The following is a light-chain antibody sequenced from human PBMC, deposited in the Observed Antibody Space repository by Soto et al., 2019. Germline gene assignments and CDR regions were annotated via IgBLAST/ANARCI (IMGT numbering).Light chain of an antibody. CDR2: NND. J-gene: IGLJ3*02. CDR3: AAWDDSLNGFWM. CDR1: TSNIGDNT. Sequence: QSALTQTPSVSGTPGQRVTISCSGSTSNIGDNTVNWYQQLPGTAPKLLIYNNDQRPAGVPDRFSGSKSGTSASLAISGLQSDDEADYYCAAWDDSLNGFWMFGGGTKVTVL. V-gene: IGLV1-44*01.